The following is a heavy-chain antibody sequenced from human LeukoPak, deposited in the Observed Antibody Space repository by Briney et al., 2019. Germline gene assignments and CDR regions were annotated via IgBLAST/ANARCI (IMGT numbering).Heavy chain of an antibody. CDR1: GGSISSSSYY. V-gene: IGHV4-39*01. CDR2: IYYSGST. J-gene: IGHJ3*01. Sequence: SETLSLTCTVSGGSISSSSYYWGWIRQPPGKGLEWIGSIYYSGSTYYNPSLKSRVTISVDTSKNQFSLKLSSVTAADTAVYYSARHEYSVAGIAGWGQGTMVTVSS. D-gene: IGHD6-19*01. CDR3: ARHEYSVAGIAG.